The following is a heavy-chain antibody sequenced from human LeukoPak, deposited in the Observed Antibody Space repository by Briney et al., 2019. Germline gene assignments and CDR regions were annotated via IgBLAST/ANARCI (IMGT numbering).Heavy chain of an antibody. Sequence: ASVKVSCKASGYTFTGYYIQWVRQAPGQGLEWMGWINPNTGGTNYAQKFQGRVTMTRDTSISTAYMELSSLRSEDTAVYYCARGPPRNFYYYYYMDVWGKGTTVTVSS. J-gene: IGHJ6*03. CDR2: INPNTGGT. V-gene: IGHV1-2*02. D-gene: IGHD1-7*01. CDR1: GYTFTGYY. CDR3: ARGPPRNFYYYYYMDV.